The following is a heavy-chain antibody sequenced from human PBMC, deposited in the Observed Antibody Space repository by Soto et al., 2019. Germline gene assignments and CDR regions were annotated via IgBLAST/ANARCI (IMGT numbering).Heavy chain of an antibody. CDR2: IIPIFGTA. J-gene: IGHJ4*02. V-gene: IGHV1-69*13. Sequence: SVKVSCKASGGTFSSYAISWVRQAPGQGLEWMGGIIPIFGTANYAQKFQGRVTITADESTSTAYMELSSLTSEDTAVYYCARDDSGFSGSHYIDYFTYWGQGALVTVSS. CDR3: ARDDSGFSGSHYIDYFTY. CDR1: GGTFSSYA. D-gene: IGHD1-26*01.